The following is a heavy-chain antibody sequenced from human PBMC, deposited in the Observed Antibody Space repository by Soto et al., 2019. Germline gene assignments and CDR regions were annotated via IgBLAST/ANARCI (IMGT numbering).Heavy chain of an antibody. CDR2: IYYLGST. D-gene: IGHD3-10*01. V-gene: IGHV4-59*01. CDR1: GGPFSGYY. CDR3: ARDGYDGSGSPYPAY. J-gene: IGHJ4*02. Sequence: PSETLSLTCGVYGGPFSGYYWSWIRQPPGKGLEWIGYIYYLGSTDYNPSLKSRVTISVDTSKRQFSLRLTSVTAADTAVYYCARDGYDGSGSPYPAYWGPGTQVTVSS.